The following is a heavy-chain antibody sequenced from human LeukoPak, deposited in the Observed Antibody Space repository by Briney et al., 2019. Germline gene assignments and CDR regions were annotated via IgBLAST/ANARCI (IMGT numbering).Heavy chain of an antibody. CDR3: ARGGVRGVIGWFDP. J-gene: IGHJ5*02. CDR1: GGSISSGGYS. D-gene: IGHD3-10*01. V-gene: IGHV4-30-2*01. CDR2: IYHSGST. Sequence: IPSETLSLTCAVSGGSISSGGYSWSWIRQPPGKGLEWNGYIYHSGSTYYNPPLKSRVTISVDRSKNQFSLKLSSVTAADTAVYYCARGGVRGVIGWFDPWGQGTLVTVSS.